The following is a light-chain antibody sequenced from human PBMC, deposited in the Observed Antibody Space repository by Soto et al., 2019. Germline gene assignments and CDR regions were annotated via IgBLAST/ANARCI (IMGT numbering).Light chain of an antibody. J-gene: IGKJ2*03. V-gene: IGKV3-20*01. CDR1: QTVGNNF. CDR2: GAS. CDR3: QQYGNFPYS. Sequence: ETVLTQSPGTLSLSPGESATLSCRASQTVGNNFLAWYRQEPGQAPSLLIYGASTRATGIPDRFSGSGSGTDFSLTISRLEPEDFAVYYCQQYGNFPYSFGQGTKMEIK.